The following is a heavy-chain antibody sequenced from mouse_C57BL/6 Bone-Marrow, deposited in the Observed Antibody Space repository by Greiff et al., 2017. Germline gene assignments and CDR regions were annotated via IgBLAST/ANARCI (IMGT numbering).Heavy chain of an antibody. D-gene: IGHD1-1*01. J-gene: IGHJ2*01. CDR1: GYTFTDYY. V-gene: IGHV1-19*01. CDR2: INPYNGGT. CDR3: AREGWGTVGVDY. Sequence: VQLQQSGPVLVKPGASVKMSCKASGYTFTDYYMNWVKQSHGKSLEWIGVINPYNGGTSYNQKFKGKATLTVDKSSSTAYMELNSLTSEASAVYYCAREGWGTVGVDYWGQGTTLTVSS.